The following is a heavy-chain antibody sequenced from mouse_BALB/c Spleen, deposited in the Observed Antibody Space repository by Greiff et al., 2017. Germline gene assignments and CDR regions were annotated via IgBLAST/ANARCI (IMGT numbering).Heavy chain of an antibody. CDR2: ISYSGST. CDR3: ARFYYDYDGRGWFAY. Sequence: EVQRVESGPSLVKPSQTLSLTCSVTGDSITSGYWNWIRKFPGNKLEYMGYISYSGSTYYNPSLKSRISITRDTSKNQYYLQLNSVTTEDTATYYCARFYYDYDGRGWFAYWGQGTLVTVSA. D-gene: IGHD2-4*01. J-gene: IGHJ3*01. V-gene: IGHV3-8*02. CDR1: GDSITSGY.